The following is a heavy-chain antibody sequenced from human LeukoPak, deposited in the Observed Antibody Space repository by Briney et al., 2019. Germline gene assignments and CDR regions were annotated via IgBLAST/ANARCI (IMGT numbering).Heavy chain of an antibody. D-gene: IGHD2-2*01. CDR1: GYTFTSYY. V-gene: IGHV1-46*03. CDR2: INPSGGST. CDR3: ARELSVVVPAANFDYFDY. J-gene: IGHJ4*02. Sequence: ASVKVSCKASGYTFTSYYMHWVRQAPGQGLEWMGIINPSGGSTSYAQKFQGRVTMTRDTSTSTVYMELSSLRSEDTAVYYCARELSVVVPAANFDYFDYWGQGTLVTVSS.